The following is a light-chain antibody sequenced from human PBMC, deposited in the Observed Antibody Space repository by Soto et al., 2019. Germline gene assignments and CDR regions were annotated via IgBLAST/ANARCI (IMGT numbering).Light chain of an antibody. V-gene: IGLV1-44*01. J-gene: IGLJ3*02. CDR3: AAWDDSLTGWV. CDR1: SSNIGSNT. Sequence: QPVLTQPPSASGTPGQRVTISCSGSSSNIGSNTVNWYQQLPGTAPKLLIYSIIQRPSGVPDRFSGSKSGTSASLAISGLQSEDEADYYCAAWDDSLTGWVFGGGTKVTVL. CDR2: SII.